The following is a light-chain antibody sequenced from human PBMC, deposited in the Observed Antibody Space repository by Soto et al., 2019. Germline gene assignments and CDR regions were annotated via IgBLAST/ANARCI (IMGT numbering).Light chain of an antibody. Sequence: DIQMTQSPSTLSASVGDRVTITCRASQSITNWLAWYQQKPGKAPKFLIYKASNLESGVPSRFSGSGSGTEFTLTISSLQPDDFATYYCQQYNSYPVTFGGGTKVEI. V-gene: IGKV1-5*03. CDR3: QQYNSYPVT. CDR1: QSITNW. J-gene: IGKJ4*01. CDR2: KAS.